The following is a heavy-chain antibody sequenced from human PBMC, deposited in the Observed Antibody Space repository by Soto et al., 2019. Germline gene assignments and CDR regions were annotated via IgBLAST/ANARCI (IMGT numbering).Heavy chain of an antibody. V-gene: IGHV4-31*03. Sequence: SETLSLTCTVSGGSISSGGYYWSWIRQHPGKGLEWIGYIYYSGSTYYNPSLKSRVTISVDTSKNQFSLKLSSVIAADTAVYYCARGSYYYDSSGYNHYWGQETLVTVSS. CDR2: IYYSGST. J-gene: IGHJ4*02. CDR3: ARGSYYYDSSGYNHY. CDR1: GGSISSGGYY. D-gene: IGHD3-22*01.